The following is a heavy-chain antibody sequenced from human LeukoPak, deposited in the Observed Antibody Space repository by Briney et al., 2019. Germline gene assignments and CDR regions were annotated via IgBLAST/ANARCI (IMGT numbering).Heavy chain of an antibody. D-gene: IGHD6-19*01. Sequence: PGGSLRLSCAASGFTFSSYWMSWVRQAPGKGLEWVANIKQDGSEKYYVDSVKGRFTISRDNAKNSLFLQVSSLRAEDTAVYYCARESSSGWSFDYWGQGTLVTVSS. V-gene: IGHV3-7*01. CDR3: ARESSSGWSFDY. CDR2: IKQDGSEK. J-gene: IGHJ4*02. CDR1: GFTFSSYW.